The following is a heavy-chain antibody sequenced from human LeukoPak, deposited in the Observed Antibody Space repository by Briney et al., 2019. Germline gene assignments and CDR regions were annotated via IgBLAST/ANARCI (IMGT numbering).Heavy chain of an antibody. CDR2: INHSGTT. CDR1: GGSFSGYY. CDR3: ARRPPSYYGSGSYYKGGFDY. Sequence: SETLSLTCAVYGGSFSGYYWSWIRQPPGKGLEWIGEINHSGTTNYNPSLKSRVTISVDTSKNQFSLKLSSVTAADTAVYYCARRPPSYYGSGSYYKGGFDYWGQGTLVTVSS. V-gene: IGHV4-34*01. D-gene: IGHD3-10*01. J-gene: IGHJ4*02.